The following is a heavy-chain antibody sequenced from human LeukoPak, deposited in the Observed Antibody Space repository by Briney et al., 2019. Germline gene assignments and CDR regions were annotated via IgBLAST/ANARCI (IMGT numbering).Heavy chain of an antibody. V-gene: IGHV3-49*04. D-gene: IGHD3-22*01. CDR2: IRSKAYGGTT. CDR3: SRAVYYYDSSGYSLPDYFDY. Sequence: GGSLRLSCTASGFTFGDYAMSWVRQAPGKGLEWVGFIRSKAYGGTTEYAASVKGRFTISRDDSKSIAYLQMDSLKTEDTAVYYCSRAVYYYDSSGYSLPDYFDYWGQGTRVTVSS. CDR1: GFTFGDYA. J-gene: IGHJ4*02.